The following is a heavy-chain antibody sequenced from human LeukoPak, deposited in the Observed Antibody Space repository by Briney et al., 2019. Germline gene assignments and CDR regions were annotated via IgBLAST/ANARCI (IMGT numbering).Heavy chain of an antibody. J-gene: IGHJ5*02. Sequence: LSETLSLTCTVSGGSISSSSYYWGWIRQPPGKGLEWIGSVYYSGSTYYNSSLKSRATISVDTSKNQFSLKLNSVTAADTSVYYCARLTPGKNWFDPWGHGTLVTVSS. V-gene: IGHV4-39*07. CDR1: GGSISSSSYY. CDR2: VYYSGST. CDR3: ARLTPGKNWFDP. D-gene: IGHD3-10*01.